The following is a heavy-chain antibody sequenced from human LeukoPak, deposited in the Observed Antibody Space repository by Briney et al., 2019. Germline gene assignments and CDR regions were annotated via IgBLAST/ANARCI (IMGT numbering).Heavy chain of an antibody. CDR3: VREDTPATANY. V-gene: IGHV3-23*01. Sequence: GGSLRLSCAASGFNFANHAMSWVRQTPGKGLEWVSAISGGGDITYYADSVTGRFTVSRDNSKDTLFLQMHSLRPGDTAVYYCVREDTPATANYWGQGTLVTISS. CDR1: GFNFANHA. D-gene: IGHD2-21*02. CDR2: ISGGGDIT. J-gene: IGHJ4*02.